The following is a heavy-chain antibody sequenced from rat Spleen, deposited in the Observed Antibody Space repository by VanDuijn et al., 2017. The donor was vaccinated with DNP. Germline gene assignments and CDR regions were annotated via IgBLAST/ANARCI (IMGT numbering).Heavy chain of an antibody. V-gene: IGHV5-25*01. J-gene: IGHJ4*01. CDR2: ISTSGSRT. D-gene: IGHD1-4*01. CDR3: AKHARPIGRVYYYAMDA. CDR1: GFTFGNSY. Sequence: EVQLVESGGGLVQPGGSLTLSCAASGFTFGNSYMAWVRQAPKEGLEWVATISTSGSRTYYPDSVKGRFTISRDNAKSSLYLQMNSLKSEDTATYYWAKHARPIGRVYYYAMDAWGQGTSVTVSS.